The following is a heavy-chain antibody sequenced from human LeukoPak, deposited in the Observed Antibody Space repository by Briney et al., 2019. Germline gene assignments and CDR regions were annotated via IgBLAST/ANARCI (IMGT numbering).Heavy chain of an antibody. CDR2: VHLDGRT. J-gene: IGHJ4*02. V-gene: IGHV4-4*02. CDR3: AREGGFYRPLDY. Sequence: SETLSLTCAVSGGSVTSTNWWTWFRQPPGKGLEWIGEVHLDGRTNYNPSLKSRLVMSADLPETHISLKLTSVTAADTAVYYCAREGGFYRPLDYSGQGTLVTVSS. CDR1: GGSVTSTNW. D-gene: IGHD6-25*01.